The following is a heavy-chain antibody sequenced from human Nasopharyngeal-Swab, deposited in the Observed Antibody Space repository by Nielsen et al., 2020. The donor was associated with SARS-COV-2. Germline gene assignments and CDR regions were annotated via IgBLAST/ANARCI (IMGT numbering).Heavy chain of an antibody. CDR1: GYSFTNYW. Sequence: GESLKISWKGSGYSFTNYWIGWVRQMPGKGLECMGIIWPGDSDARYSPSFQGQVTISADKSISTAYLQWSSLKASDTAMYYCARISGYYQTSPFDNWGQGTLVTVSS. V-gene: IGHV5-51*01. J-gene: IGHJ4*02. CDR3: ARISGYYQTSPFDN. CDR2: IWPGDSDA. D-gene: IGHD3-22*01.